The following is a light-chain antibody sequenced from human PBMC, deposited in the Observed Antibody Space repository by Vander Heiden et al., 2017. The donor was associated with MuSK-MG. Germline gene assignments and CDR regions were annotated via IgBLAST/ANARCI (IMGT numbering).Light chain of an antibody. CDR2: LGS. CDR3: MQGLQTPWT. Sequence: DIVMTQAPLSLPVTPGEPASISCRSSQSLLHSNGNNYLFWYLRKPGQSPQVLIYLGSNRASGVPDRFSGSGSGTDFTLKISRVEADDVGVYYCMQGLQTPWTFGQGTRVEIK. J-gene: IGKJ1*01. CDR1: QSLLHSNGNNY. V-gene: IGKV2-28*01.